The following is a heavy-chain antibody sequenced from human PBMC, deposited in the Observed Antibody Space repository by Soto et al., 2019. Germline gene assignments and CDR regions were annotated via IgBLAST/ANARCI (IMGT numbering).Heavy chain of an antibody. CDR3: ARDPTGYSSGWYTRGAFDI. D-gene: IGHD6-19*01. V-gene: IGHV3-30-3*01. Sequence: GGSLRLSCAASGFTFSSYAMHWVRQAPGKGLEWVAVISYDGSNKYYADSVKGRFTISRDNSKNTLYLQMNSLRAEDTAVYCCARDPTGYSSGWYTRGAFDIWGQGTMVTVSS. J-gene: IGHJ3*02. CDR1: GFTFSSYA. CDR2: ISYDGSNK.